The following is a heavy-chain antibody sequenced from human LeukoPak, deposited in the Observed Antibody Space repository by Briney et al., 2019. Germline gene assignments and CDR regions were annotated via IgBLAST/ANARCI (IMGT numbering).Heavy chain of an antibody. Sequence: PGGSLRLSCTASGFTFGDYAMSWFRQAPGKGLEWVGFIRSKAYGGTTEYAASVKGRFTISRDDSKSIAYLQMNSLKTEDTAVYYCTRDPRIVDTAKYDYWGQGTLVTVSS. D-gene: IGHD5-18*01. J-gene: IGHJ4*02. V-gene: IGHV3-49*03. CDR3: TRDPRIVDTAKYDY. CDR2: IRSKAYGGTT. CDR1: GFTFGDYA.